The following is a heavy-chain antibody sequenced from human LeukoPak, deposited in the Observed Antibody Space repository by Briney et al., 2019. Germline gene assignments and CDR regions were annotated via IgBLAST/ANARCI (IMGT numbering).Heavy chain of an antibody. V-gene: IGHV3-30-3*01. CDR1: GFTFSSYA. Sequence: GGSLRLSCAASGFTFSSYAMHWVRQAPGKGLEWVAVISYDGSNKSYADSVRGRFTISRDNSKNTLYLQMNSLRAEDTAVYYCARGDVVPGFYYFDYWGQGTLVTVSS. CDR3: ARGDVVPGFYYFDY. CDR2: ISYDGSNK. D-gene: IGHD2-2*01. J-gene: IGHJ4*02.